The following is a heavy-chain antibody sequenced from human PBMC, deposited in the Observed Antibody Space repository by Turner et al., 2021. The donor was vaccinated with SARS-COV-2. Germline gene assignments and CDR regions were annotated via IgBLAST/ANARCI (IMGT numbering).Heavy chain of an antibody. CDR3: ATVEQEGVCYDCCGMDD. J-gene: IGHJ6*02. CDR1: GYTFTSYG. V-gene: IGHV1-18*04. D-gene: IGHD3-10*01. CDR2: ISAYNGNT. Sequence: CKASGYTFTSYGISWVRQAPEQGHEWMGWISAYNGNTNYAQKYQGRVTMSTDRSTSTAYMDQRSLRPEDTAVYYWATVEQEGVCYDCCGMDDWGQGTTVTVS.